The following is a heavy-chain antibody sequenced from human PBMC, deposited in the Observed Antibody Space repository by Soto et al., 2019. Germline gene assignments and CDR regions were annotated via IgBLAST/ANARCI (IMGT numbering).Heavy chain of an antibody. V-gene: IGHV3-23*01. CDR2: IGGSGGST. D-gene: IGHD5-12*01. J-gene: IGHJ4*02. Sequence: GSLRLSCAASGFTFSSYAMSWVRQAPGKGLEWVSAIGGSGGSTYYADSVKGRFTISRDNSKNTLYLQMNSLRAEDTAVYYCAKSLGYGGYYFDYWGQGTLVTVSS. CDR1: GFTFSSYA. CDR3: AKSLGYGGYYFDY.